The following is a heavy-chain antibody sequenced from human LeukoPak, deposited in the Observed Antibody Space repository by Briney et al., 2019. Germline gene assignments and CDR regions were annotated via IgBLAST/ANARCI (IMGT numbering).Heavy chain of an antibody. CDR1: GGSFSGYY. J-gene: IGHJ4*02. CDR3: ARAAYAGFDY. D-gene: IGHD3-10*01. CDR2: INHSGST. V-gene: IGHV4-34*01. Sequence: SETLSLTCAVYGGSFSGYYWSWIRRPPGRGLEWIGEINHSGSTNYNPSLKSRVTISVDTSKNQFSLKLSSVTAADTAVYYCARAAYAGFDYWGQGALVTVSS.